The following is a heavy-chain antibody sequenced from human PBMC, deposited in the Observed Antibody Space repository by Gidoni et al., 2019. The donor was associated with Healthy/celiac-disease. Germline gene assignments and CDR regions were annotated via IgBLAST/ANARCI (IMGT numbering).Heavy chain of an antibody. V-gene: IGHV3-48*04. D-gene: IGHD3-16*01. CDR2: ISSSSSTI. CDR3: AREGEDRSSGY. J-gene: IGHJ4*02. CDR1: GFTFSSYG. Sequence: EVQLVESGGGLVQPGGSLRLSCAASGFTFSSYGMNWVRQAPGKGLEWVSYISSSSSTIYYADSVKGRFTISRDNAKNSLYLQMNSLRAEDTAVYYCAREGEDRSSGYWGQGTLVTVSS.